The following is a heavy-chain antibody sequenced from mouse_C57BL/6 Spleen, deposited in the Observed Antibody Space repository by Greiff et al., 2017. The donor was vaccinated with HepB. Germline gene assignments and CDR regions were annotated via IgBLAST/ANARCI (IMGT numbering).Heavy chain of an antibody. D-gene: IGHD2-1*01. J-gene: IGHJ4*01. CDR3: ARSKTYGNYYAMDY. Sequence: VKLVESGAELARPGASVKLSCKASGYTFTSYGISWVKQRTGQGLEWIGEIYPRSGNTYYNEKFKGKATLTADKSSSTAYMELRSLTSEDSAVYFCARSKTYGNYYAMDYWGQGTSVTVSS. V-gene: IGHV1-81*01. CDR2: IYPRSGNT. CDR1: GYTFTSYG.